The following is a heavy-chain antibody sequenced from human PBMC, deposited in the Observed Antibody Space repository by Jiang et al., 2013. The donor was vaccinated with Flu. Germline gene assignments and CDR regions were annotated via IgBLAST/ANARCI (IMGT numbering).Heavy chain of an antibody. CDR1: GYTFTSYD. Sequence: SGAEVKKPGASVKVSCKASGYTFTSYDIHWVRQAPGQRLEWMGWINVGNGNTKYLQKFQGRVTITRDTSARTAYMDLSSLTSEDTAVYYCARDRRGYGDTYYFDYWGQGTLVTVSS. CDR2: INVGNGNT. D-gene: IGHD4-17*01. V-gene: IGHV1-3*01. J-gene: IGHJ4*02. CDR3: ARDRRGYGDTYYFDY.